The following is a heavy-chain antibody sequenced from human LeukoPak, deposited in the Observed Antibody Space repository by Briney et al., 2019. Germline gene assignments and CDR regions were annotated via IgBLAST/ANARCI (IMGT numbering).Heavy chain of an antibody. CDR2: ISGSGGST. CDR3: AKPILLWFGEFL. V-gene: IGHV3-23*01. Sequence: TGGSLRLSCAASGFTFSSYAMSWVRQAPGKGLEWVSAISGSGGSTYYADSVKGRFTISRDNSKNTLYLQMNSLRAEDTAVYYCAKPILLWFGEFLWGQGTLVTVSS. D-gene: IGHD3-10*01. J-gene: IGHJ4*02. CDR1: GFTFSSYA.